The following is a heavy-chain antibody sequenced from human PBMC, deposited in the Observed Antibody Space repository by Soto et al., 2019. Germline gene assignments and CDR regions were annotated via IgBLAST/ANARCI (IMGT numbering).Heavy chain of an antibody. J-gene: IGHJ4*02. D-gene: IGHD1-26*01. Sequence: QVQLVQSGAEEKKPGASVKVSCKASGYTFTSYDIHWVRQAPGQRLEWMGWINAGNGNTKYSQKFQGRVTITRDTSESTAYMELSSLRSEDTAVYYCASSGSYWGIDYWGQGTLVTVSS. CDR1: GYTFTSYD. V-gene: IGHV1-3*05. CDR2: INAGNGNT. CDR3: ASSGSYWGIDY.